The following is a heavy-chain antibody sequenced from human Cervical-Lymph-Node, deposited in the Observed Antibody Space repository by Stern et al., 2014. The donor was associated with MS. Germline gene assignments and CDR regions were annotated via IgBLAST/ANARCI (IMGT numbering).Heavy chain of an antibody. Sequence: QEQLQESGPGLVKPSETLSLTCSVSGGSISSHYWTWVRQPPGKGLEWIGYIFVSGSVHYNPSLKSRVTMSVDRSKNQFSLKLSSVTAADTAVYYCARGILVASVPGSRGRGLDFWGQGTLVTVSS. CDR1: GGSISSHY. CDR2: IFVSGSV. V-gene: IGHV4-59*11. D-gene: IGHD2-15*01. CDR3: ARGILVASVPGSRGRGLDF. J-gene: IGHJ4*02.